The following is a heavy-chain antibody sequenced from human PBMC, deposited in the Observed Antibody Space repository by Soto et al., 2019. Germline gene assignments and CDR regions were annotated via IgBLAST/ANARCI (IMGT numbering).Heavy chain of an antibody. V-gene: IGHV1-18*01. D-gene: IGHD3-16*01. CDR1: GDSFNVYG. Sequence: GASVKVSGNACGDSFNVYGITWVRQAPGQGLEWMGWISGFNGNTNYAADLQGRVTMTTDTSTSTAYMELRGLRSVDTAVYYCARIGVSSRQEPPDFDSWGQ. CDR2: ISGFNGNT. J-gene: IGHJ4*02. CDR3: ARIGVSSRQEPPDFDS.